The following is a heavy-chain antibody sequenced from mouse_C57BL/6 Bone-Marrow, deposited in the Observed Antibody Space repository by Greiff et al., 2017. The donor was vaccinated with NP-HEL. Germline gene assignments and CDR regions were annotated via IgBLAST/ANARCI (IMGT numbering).Heavy chain of an antibody. J-gene: IGHJ1*03. D-gene: IGHD2-4*01. CDR3: ATDYDCYWYFDV. V-gene: IGHV1-64*01. CDR1: GYTFTSYW. CDR2: IHPNSGST. Sequence: VKLQQPGAELVKPGASVKLSCKASGYTFTSYWMHWVKQRPGQGLEWIGMIHPNSGSTNYNEKFKSKATLTVDKSSSTAYMQLSSLTSEDSAFYYCATDYDCYWYFDVWGTGTTVTVSS.